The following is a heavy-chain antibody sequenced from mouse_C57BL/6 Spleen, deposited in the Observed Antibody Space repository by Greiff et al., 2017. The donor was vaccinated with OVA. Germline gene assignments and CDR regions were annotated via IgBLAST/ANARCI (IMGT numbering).Heavy chain of an antibody. CDR2: ISYDGSN. J-gene: IGHJ1*03. CDR3: ASSPDWYVDV. Sequence: EVQRVESGPGLVKPSQSLSLTCSVTGYSITSGYYWNWIRQFPGNKLEWMGYISYDGSNNYNPSLKNRISITRDTSKNQFFLKLNSVTTEDTATYYCASSPDWYVDVWGTGTTVTVSS. CDR1: GYSITSGYY. V-gene: IGHV3-6*01.